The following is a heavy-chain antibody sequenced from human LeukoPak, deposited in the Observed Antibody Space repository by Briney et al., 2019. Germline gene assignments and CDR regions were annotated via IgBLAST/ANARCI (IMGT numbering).Heavy chain of an antibody. CDR1: GYTLSELS. D-gene: IGHD3-3*01. V-gene: IGHV1-24*01. J-gene: IGHJ4*02. CDR3: SSSGVEEWQGLHF. CDR2: FDVAKTDT. Sequence: GASVKVSCKVSGYTLSELSMHWVRQSPGKGLEWMGGFDVAKTDTIYAQKFQGRVTMTEDTSTDTAYMELNSLSSEDTAVYYCSSSGVEEWQGLHFWGQGTLVTVSS.